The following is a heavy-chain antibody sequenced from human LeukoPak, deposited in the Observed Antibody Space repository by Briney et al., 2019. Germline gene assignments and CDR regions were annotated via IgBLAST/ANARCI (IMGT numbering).Heavy chain of an antibody. J-gene: IGHJ1*01. CDR3: AEDSTAASMQD. CDR2: IGGDGRSA. CDR1: GSISGDSA. Sequence: GGSLRLSCTASGSISGDSAMHWVRQAPGKGLEWVSFIGGDGRSAYYRDSVKGRFTISRDNTKNSLYLQMNSLRTEDTAFYYCAEDSTAASMQDWGQGTLVTVSS. D-gene: IGHD2-2*01. V-gene: IGHV3-43*02.